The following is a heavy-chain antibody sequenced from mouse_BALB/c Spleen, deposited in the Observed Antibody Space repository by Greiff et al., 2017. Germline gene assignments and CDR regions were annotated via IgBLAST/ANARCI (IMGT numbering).Heavy chain of an antibody. CDR1: GYTFTDYY. CDR2: VNPYNGGT. J-gene: IGHJ4*01. CDR3: AREGYDDAMDF. D-gene: IGHD2-14*01. V-gene: IGHV1-19*01. Sequence: VQLQQSGPELVKPGASVKMSCKASGYTFTDYYMHWVKQSHGESFEWIGRVNPYNGGTSYNQKFKGKATLTVDKSSSTAYMELNSLTSEDSAVYYCAREGYDDAMDFWGQGTSVTVSS.